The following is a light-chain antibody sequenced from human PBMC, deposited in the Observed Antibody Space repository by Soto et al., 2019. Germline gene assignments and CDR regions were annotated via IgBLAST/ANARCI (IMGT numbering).Light chain of an antibody. V-gene: IGKV1-6*01. Sequence: AIQMTQSPSSLSASVGDTVTFTCRASQAIRNDLGWFQQRPGKPPKLLIYGISNLQTGVPSRFSGSGSGTDFTLTISGLQPEDFATYYCLHDALFPYSFGQGTRLE. CDR3: LHDALFPYS. CDR2: GIS. J-gene: IGKJ2*03. CDR1: QAIRND.